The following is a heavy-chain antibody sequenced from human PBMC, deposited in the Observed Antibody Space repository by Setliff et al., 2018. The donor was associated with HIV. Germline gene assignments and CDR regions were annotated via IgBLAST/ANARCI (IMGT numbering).Heavy chain of an antibody. CDR3: TRHPSRNAYNSGRFDP. CDR2: CYHSGST. J-gene: IGHJ5*02. Sequence: SETLSLTCAVSGYSINSGYFWGWVRQPPGRGLEWIGSCYHSGSTFQNPSLKTRVTISLDRSNNQFSLKLGSVTAADTAVYYCTRHPSRNAYNSGRFDPWGQGTLVTVSS. CDR1: GYSINSGYF. D-gene: IGHD3-10*01. V-gene: IGHV4-38-2*01.